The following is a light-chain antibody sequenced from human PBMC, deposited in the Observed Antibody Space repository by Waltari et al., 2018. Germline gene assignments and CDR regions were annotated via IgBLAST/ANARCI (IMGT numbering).Light chain of an antibody. CDR2: RLY. V-gene: IGLV1-47*01. CDR1: RPNIGNNY. J-gene: IGLJ3*02. CDR3: AAWDDSLSVWV. Sequence: QSVLTQPPSASGTPGQRVTISCSGGRPNIGNNYVFWYQQFPGTAPKLRIYRLYRGPLVVPDGFSGSKSGTSASLAISGLRSEDGADYYWAAWDDSLSVWVFGGGTKLTVL.